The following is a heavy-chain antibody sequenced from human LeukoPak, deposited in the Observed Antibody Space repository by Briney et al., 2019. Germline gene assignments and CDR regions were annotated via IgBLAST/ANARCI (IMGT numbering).Heavy chain of an antibody. CDR1: GGTFSSYA. CDR3: ARATIRCSSTSCYNYYYGMDV. D-gene: IGHD2-2*01. CDR2: IIPIFGTA. Sequence: SVTVSCTASGGTFSSYAISWVRQAPGQGLEWMGGIIPIFGTANYAQKFQGRVTITADESTSTAYVELSSLRSEDTAVYYCARATIRCSSTSCYNYYYGMDVWGQGTTVTVSS. J-gene: IGHJ6*02. V-gene: IGHV1-69*13.